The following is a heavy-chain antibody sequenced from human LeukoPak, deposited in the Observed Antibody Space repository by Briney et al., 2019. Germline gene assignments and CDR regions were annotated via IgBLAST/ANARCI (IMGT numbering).Heavy chain of an antibody. D-gene: IGHD3-22*01. CDR2: ISDSGGRT. J-gene: IGHJ4*02. V-gene: IGHV3-23*01. Sequence: GGSLRLSCAVSGITLSNYGMSWVRQAPGKGLELVAGISDSGGRTNYADSVKGRFTISRDNPKNTIYLQMTSLRAEDTAVYFCAKRGVVIRVILVGFHKEAYYFDSWGQGALVTVSS. CDR1: GITLSNYG. CDR3: AKRGVVIRVILVGFHKEAYYFDS.